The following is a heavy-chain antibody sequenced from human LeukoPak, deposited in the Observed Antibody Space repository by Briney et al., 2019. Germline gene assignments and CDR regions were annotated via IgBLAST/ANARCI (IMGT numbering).Heavy chain of an antibody. D-gene: IGHD2-2*01. CDR1: GGTFSSYA. J-gene: IGHJ6*02. CDR3: ARDDCSSTSCHYYGMDV. Sequence: ASVKVSCKASGGTFSSYAISWVRQAPGQGLEWMGWISAYNGNTNYAQKLQGRVTMTTDTSTSTAYMELRSLRSDDTAVYYCARDDCSSTSCHYYGMDVWGQGTTVTVSS. CDR2: ISAYNGNT. V-gene: IGHV1-18*01.